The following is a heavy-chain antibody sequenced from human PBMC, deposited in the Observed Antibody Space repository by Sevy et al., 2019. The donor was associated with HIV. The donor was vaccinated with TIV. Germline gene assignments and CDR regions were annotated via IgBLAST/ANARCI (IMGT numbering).Heavy chain of an antibody. J-gene: IGHJ4*02. D-gene: IGHD2-15*01. CDR3: ARFVGYCSGGRCSIIDF. CDR2: ISYNGRHQ. CDR1: GFSLSDHA. V-gene: IGHV3-30*04. Sequence: GGSLRLSCAASGFSLSDHAVSWVRQTPGKGLEWLAVISYNGRHQYYADSVKGRFTISKDMSKNTLYLQLNSLRAEDTAVYYCARFVGYCSGGRCSIIDFWGQGTLVTVSS.